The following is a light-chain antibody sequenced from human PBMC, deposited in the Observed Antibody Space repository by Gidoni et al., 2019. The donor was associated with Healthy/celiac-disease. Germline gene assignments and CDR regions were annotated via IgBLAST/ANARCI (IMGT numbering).Light chain of an antibody. CDR3: QQRSNWPPLT. Sequence: EIVLTQSPATLSFSPGERATLPCRARPSVSSYLAGYQQKTGQAPRLLIYDASNRATGIPARFSGSGSWANFTLTISSLEPQDFAVYYCQQRSNWPPLTFGGGTKVEIK. V-gene: IGKV3-11*01. J-gene: IGKJ4*01. CDR2: DAS. CDR1: PSVSSY.